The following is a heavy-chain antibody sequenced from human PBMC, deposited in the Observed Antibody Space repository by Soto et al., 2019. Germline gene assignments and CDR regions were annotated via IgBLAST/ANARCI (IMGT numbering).Heavy chain of an antibody. CDR2: IYYSGSP. CDR1: GASISAGFF. Sequence: PSETLSLTCTVSGASISAGFFWGWIRQPPGKGMERIAFIYYSGSPHYNPSLKSRATMSVDTSKNQFSLKLTSLAASDTVVYFCARHVGALIRAAGGYMDVWGKGTTVIVSS. CDR3: ARHVGALIRAAGGYMDV. D-gene: IGHD6-13*01. J-gene: IGHJ6*03. V-gene: IGHV4-39*01.